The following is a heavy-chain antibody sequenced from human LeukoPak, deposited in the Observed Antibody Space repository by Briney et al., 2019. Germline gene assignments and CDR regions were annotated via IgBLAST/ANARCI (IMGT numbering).Heavy chain of an antibody. V-gene: IGHV3-23*01. CDR2: ISGSGGST. D-gene: IGHD6-13*01. CDR3: AKDLIAAAGPGWFDP. J-gene: IGHJ5*02. CDR1: GFTFSSYA. Sequence: PGGSLRLSCAASGFTFSSYAMSWVRPAPGKGLEWVSAISGSGGSTYYADSVKGRFTISRDNSKNTLYLQMNSLRAEDTAVYYCAKDLIAAAGPGWFDPWGQGSLVTVSS.